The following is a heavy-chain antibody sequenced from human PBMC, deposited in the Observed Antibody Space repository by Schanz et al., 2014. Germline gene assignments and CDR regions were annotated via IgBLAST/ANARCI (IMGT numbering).Heavy chain of an antibody. CDR1: GFTFSRFG. J-gene: IGHJ6*03. Sequence: QVQLVESGGGVVRPGRSLRLSCATSGFTFSRFGMHWVRQAPGKGPEWVALVWADGNTKYYVDSVKGRFTISRDNSMNTLHLQMDGLRVEDTAVYYCARDAVALVPECFMDVWGKGTPVTVAS. CDR3: ARDAVALVPECFMDV. V-gene: IGHV3-33*01. D-gene: IGHD2-15*01. CDR2: VWADGNTK.